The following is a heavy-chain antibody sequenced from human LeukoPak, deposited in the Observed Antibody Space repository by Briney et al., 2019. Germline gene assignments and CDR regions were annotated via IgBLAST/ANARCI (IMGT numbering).Heavy chain of an antibody. J-gene: IGHJ4*02. Sequence: SKTLSLTCTVSGGSISNYYWSWIRQPAGKGLEWIGHIYTSGSTNYNPSLKSRVTMSVDTSKNQFSLNLSSVTAADTAVYYCARGGVDWTFDYWGRGTLVTVSS. CDR2: IYTSGST. CDR3: ARGGVDWTFDY. CDR1: GGSISNYY. D-gene: IGHD3-9*01. V-gene: IGHV4-4*07.